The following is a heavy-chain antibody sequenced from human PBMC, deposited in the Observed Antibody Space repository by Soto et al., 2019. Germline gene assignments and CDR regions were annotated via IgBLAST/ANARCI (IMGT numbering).Heavy chain of an antibody. J-gene: IGHJ4*02. CDR1: GGSISSYY. D-gene: IGHD4-17*01. Sequence: SETLSLTCTVSGGSISSYYWGWIRQPPGKGLEWIGYIYYSGSTNYNPSLKSRVIISVDTSKNQFSLKLSSVTAADAAVYYCATFRGMTTATTERYFDYWGQGTLVTVSS. V-gene: IGHV4-59*08. CDR3: ATFRGMTTATTERYFDY. CDR2: IYYSGST.